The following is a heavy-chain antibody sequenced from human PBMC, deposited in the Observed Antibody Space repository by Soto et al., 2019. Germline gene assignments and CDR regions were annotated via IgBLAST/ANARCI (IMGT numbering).Heavy chain of an antibody. D-gene: IGHD3-9*01. V-gene: IGHV1-18*04. CDR2: ISPYNGTT. J-gene: IGHJ5*02. CDR1: VYTFTSHG. Sequence: QVQLVQSGAEVKKPGASVKVSCKASVYTFTSHGITWVRQAPGQGLQWMGWISPYNGTTNYGQKFQGRLTMTKDTSTRTAYMERRSLRSDETAVYYCASDLGAFDWLLYSWFDHWRQGTLVTVSS. CDR3: ASDLGAFDWLLYSWFDH.